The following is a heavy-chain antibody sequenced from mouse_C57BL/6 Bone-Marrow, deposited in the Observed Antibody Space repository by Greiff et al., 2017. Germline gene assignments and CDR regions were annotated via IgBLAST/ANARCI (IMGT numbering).Heavy chain of an antibody. D-gene: IGHD1-1*01. Sequence: QVHVKQSGAELVKPGASVKISCKASGYAFSSYWMNWVKQRPGKGLEWIGQIYPGDGDTNYNGKFKGKATLTADKSSSTAYMQLSSLTSEDSAVYFCARDRYYYGSSWYFDVWGTGTTVTVSS. J-gene: IGHJ1*03. CDR1: GYAFSSYW. V-gene: IGHV1-80*01. CDR2: IYPGDGDT. CDR3: ARDRYYYGSSWYFDV.